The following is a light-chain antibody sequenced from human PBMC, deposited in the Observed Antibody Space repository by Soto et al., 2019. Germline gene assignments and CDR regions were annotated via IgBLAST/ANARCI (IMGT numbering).Light chain of an antibody. Sequence: DIQMTQSPSSLSASVGDRVTITCRASQSISSYLNWYQRKPGKAPKLLIYAASSLQSGVPSRFSGSGSGTDFTLTISSLQPDDFATYYCQQYDNLPRTFGQGTKVDIK. J-gene: IGKJ1*01. CDR3: QQYDNLPRT. V-gene: IGKV1-39*01. CDR1: QSISSY. CDR2: AAS.